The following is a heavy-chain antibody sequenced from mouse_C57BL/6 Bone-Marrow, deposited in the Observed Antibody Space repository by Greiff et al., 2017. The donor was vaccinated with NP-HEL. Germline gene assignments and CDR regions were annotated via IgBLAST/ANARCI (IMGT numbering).Heavy chain of an antibody. CDR3: ARGRGSSPPYYAMDY. CDR2: FHPYNDDT. Sequence: QVQLQQSGAELVKPGASVKMSCKASGYTFTTYPIEWMKQNPGKGLEWIGNFHPYNDDTKYNEKFKGKATLTVEKSSSTVYLELSRLTSDDSAVYYCARGRGSSPPYYAMDYWGQGTSVTVSS. D-gene: IGHD1-1*01. J-gene: IGHJ4*01. CDR1: GYTFTTYP. V-gene: IGHV1-47*01.